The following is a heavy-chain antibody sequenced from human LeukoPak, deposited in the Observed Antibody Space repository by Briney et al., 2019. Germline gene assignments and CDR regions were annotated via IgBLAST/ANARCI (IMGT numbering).Heavy chain of an antibody. CDR1: GFTFSSYA. CDR3: ARDRRVFSSSSGLLDY. J-gene: IGHJ4*02. V-gene: IGHV3-30-3*01. CDR2: ISYDGSNK. Sequence: GGSLRLSCAASGFTFSSYAMHRVRQAPGKGLEWVAVISYDGSNKYYADSVKGRFTISRDNSKNTLYLQMNSLRAEDTAVYYCARDRRVFSSSSGLLDYWGQGTLVTVSS. D-gene: IGHD6-6*01.